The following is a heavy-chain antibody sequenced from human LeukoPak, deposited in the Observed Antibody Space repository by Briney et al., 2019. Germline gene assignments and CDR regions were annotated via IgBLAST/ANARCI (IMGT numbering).Heavy chain of an antibody. Sequence: GGSLGLSCAASGFTFSSYGVHWVRQAPGKGLEWVAVISYDGSNKYYADSVKGRFTISRDNSKNTLYLQMNSLRAEDTAVYYCAKGHRRDGYNSPDYWGQGTLVTVSS. CDR1: GFTFSSYG. V-gene: IGHV3-30*18. CDR2: ISYDGSNK. CDR3: AKGHRRDGYNSPDY. J-gene: IGHJ4*02. D-gene: IGHD5-24*01.